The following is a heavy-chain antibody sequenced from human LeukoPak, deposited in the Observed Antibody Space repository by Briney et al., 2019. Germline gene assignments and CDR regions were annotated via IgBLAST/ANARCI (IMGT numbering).Heavy chain of an antibody. V-gene: IGHV3-30*02. CDR1: GFTFSTYW. CDR2: IRYDGSNK. D-gene: IGHD3-16*01. CDR3: ANGGGCDY. Sequence: TGGSLRLSCAASGFTFSTYWMSWVRQAPGKGLEWVAFIRYDGSNKYYADSVKGRFTISRDNSKNTLYLQMNSLRAEDTAVYYCANGGGCDYWGQGTLVTVSS. J-gene: IGHJ4*02.